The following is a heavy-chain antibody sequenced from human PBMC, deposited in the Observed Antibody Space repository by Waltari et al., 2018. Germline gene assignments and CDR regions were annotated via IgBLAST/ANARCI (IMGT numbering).Heavy chain of an antibody. CDR3: ARHAGGWPGHFDY. D-gene: IGHD1-1*01. Sequence: QVQLQESGPGLVKPSETLSLTCAVSGYSISSGYYWGWIRQPPGKGLEWIGGIYHSGGTYYHPSLKSRVTISVDTSKNQFSLTLSSVTAADTAVYYCARHAGGWPGHFDYWGQGTLVTVSS. CDR2: IYHSGGT. V-gene: IGHV4-38-2*01. J-gene: IGHJ4*02. CDR1: GYSISSGYY.